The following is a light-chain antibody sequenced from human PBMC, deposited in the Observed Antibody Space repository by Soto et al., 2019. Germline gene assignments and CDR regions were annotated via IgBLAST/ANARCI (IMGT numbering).Light chain of an antibody. Sequence: QSALTQPPSASGSPGQSVTISCTGTSSDVGGYNYVSWYQQHPGKAPKLMIYDVNKRPSGVPDRFSGSKSGNTASLTVSGLQAEDEAEYYCNSYTGSNNYVVFGGGTKVTVL. CDR1: SSDVGGYNY. V-gene: IGLV2-8*01. CDR3: NSYTGSNNYVV. J-gene: IGLJ2*01. CDR2: DVN.